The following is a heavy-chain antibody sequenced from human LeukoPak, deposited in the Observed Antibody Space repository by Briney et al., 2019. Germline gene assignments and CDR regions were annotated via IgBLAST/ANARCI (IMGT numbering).Heavy chain of an antibody. CDR2: ISSSSSYI. J-gene: IGHJ4*02. Sequence: KSGGSLRLSCAASGFTFSSYSMNWVRQAPGKGLEWVSSISSSSSYIYYADSVKGRFTISGDNAKNSLYLQMNSLRAEDTAVYYCARSEAVAGGGGHDHWGQGTLVTVSS. CDR1: GFTFSSYS. CDR3: ARSEAVAGGGGHDH. D-gene: IGHD6-19*01. V-gene: IGHV3-21*01.